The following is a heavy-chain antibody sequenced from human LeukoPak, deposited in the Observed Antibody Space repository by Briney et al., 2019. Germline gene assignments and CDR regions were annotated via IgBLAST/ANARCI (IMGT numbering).Heavy chain of an antibody. CDR3: ASPARYCSGGSCFYY. J-gene: IGHJ4*02. CDR2: IRYDGSNK. D-gene: IGHD2-15*01. V-gene: IGHV3-30*02. Sequence: PGGSLRLSCAASGFTFSSYGMSWVRQAPGKGLEWVAFIRYDGSNKYYADSVKGRFTISRDNSKNTLYLQMNSLRAEDTAVYYCASPARYCSGGSCFYYWGQGTLVTVSS. CDR1: GFTFSSYG.